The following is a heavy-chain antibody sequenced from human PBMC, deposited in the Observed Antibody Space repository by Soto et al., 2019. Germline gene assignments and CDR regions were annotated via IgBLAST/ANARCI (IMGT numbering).Heavy chain of an antibody. CDR2: TWYDGSNK. D-gene: IGHD4-17*01. CDR1: GFPFSSYF. Sequence: GGSLSLSCAASGFPFSSYFMHWVRQAPGKGLEWVAVTWYDGSNKYYADSVKGRFTISRDNSKNTLYLQMNSLRAEDTAVYYCARGATVTTHYYYYYYMDVWGKGTTVTVSS. V-gene: IGHV3-33*01. CDR3: ARGATVTTHYYYYYYMDV. J-gene: IGHJ6*03.